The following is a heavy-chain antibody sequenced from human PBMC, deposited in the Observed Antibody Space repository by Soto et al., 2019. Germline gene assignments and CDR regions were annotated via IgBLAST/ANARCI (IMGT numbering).Heavy chain of an antibody. CDR3: GRDVRLVVPAATRNLYYYYGMDV. Sequence: ASVKVSCKASGYTFTSYGISWVRQAPGQGLEWMGWISAYNGNTNYAQKLQGRVTMTTDTSTSTAYMELRSLRSDDTAVYYCGRDVRLVVPAATRNLYYYYGMDVWGQGTTVTVSS. CDR1: GYTFTSYG. CDR2: ISAYNGNT. J-gene: IGHJ6*02. V-gene: IGHV1-18*01. D-gene: IGHD2-2*01.